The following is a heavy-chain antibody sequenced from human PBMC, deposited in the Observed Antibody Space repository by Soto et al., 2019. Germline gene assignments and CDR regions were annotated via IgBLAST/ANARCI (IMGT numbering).Heavy chain of an antibody. D-gene: IGHD1-1*01. Sequence: EVQLLESGGTLVQPGGSRSLSCAALGFTFRTNAMSWARQAPGKGREWVSAISGHGISTYYADSVKGRFTISRDNSKNTLFLQMNSLRAEDTAIYYCASRITTFNWGQGTLVTVSS. V-gene: IGHV3-23*01. CDR3: ASRITTFN. J-gene: IGHJ4*02. CDR1: GFTFRTNA. CDR2: ISGHGIST.